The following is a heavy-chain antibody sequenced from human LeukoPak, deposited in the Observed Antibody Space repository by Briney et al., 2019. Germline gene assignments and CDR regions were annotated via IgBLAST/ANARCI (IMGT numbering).Heavy chain of an antibody. CDR3: ARDSDTAMVTVDY. D-gene: IGHD5-18*01. CDR2: ISSSGSTI. Sequence: PGGSLRLSCAGSGFTFSDYYMSWIRQAPGKGLEWVSYISSSGSTIYYADSVKGRFTISRDNAKNSLHLQMNSLRAEDTAVYYCARDSDTAMVTVDYWGQGTLVTVSS. V-gene: IGHV3-11*04. J-gene: IGHJ4*02. CDR1: GFTFSDYY.